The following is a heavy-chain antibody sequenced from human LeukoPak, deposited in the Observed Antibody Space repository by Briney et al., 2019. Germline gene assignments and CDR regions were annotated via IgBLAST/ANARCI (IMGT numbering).Heavy chain of an antibody. D-gene: IGHD4-17*01. V-gene: IGHV3-7*01. Sequence: PGGSLRLSCAASGFTFSSYWMSWVRQAPGKGLEWVANTKQDGSEKYYVDSVKGRFTISRDNAKNSLYLQMNSLRAEDTAVYYCARELDYGDYGGALFDYWGQGTLVTVSS. CDR1: GFTFSSYW. J-gene: IGHJ4*02. CDR3: ARELDYGDYGGALFDY. CDR2: TKQDGSEK.